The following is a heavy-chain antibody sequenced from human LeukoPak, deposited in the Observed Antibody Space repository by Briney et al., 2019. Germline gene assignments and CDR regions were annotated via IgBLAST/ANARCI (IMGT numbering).Heavy chain of an antibody. J-gene: IGHJ4*02. CDR2: IIPIFGTA. D-gene: IGHD6-13*01. V-gene: IGHV1-69*13. CDR1: GGTFSSYA. CDR3: ARLLRNIAAAVYYFDY. Sequence: GASVKVSCKASGGTFSSYAISWVRQAPGQGLEWMGGIIPIFGTANYAQKFQGRVTITADESTSTAYMELSSLRSEDTAVYYCARLLRNIAAAVYYFDYWGQGTLVTVSS.